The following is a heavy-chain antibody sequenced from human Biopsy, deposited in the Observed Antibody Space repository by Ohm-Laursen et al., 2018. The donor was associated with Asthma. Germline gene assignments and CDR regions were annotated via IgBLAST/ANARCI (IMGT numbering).Heavy chain of an antibody. V-gene: IGHV4-59*01. J-gene: IGHJ4*02. CDR2: VYWTGST. D-gene: IGHD6-19*01. CDR1: GGSISSFY. CDR3: VRAVRNEQWLAPFDY. Sequence: SETLSPTCGVYGGSISSFYWSWIRQSPEKGLEWMGYVYWTGSTNYNPSLKSRITMSVDTSKNRMFLELTSVTAADTAIYYCVRAVRNEQWLAPFDYWGQGKPVTVSS.